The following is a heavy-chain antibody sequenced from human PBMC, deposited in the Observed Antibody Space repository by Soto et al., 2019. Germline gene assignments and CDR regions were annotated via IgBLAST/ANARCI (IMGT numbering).Heavy chain of an antibody. V-gene: IGHV4-59*08. CDR1: GCSISSYF. D-gene: IGHD6-25*01. CDR3: ARQVSSAWPPYYYDMDV. CDR2: IHYSGST. J-gene: IGHJ6*02. Sequence: SETLSLTCTVSGCSISSYFWSWIRQPPGRGLEWIGHIHYSGSTNYNPSLKSRVTISVDTSKNQVSLKLSSVTAADTAMYFCARQVSSAWPPYYYDMDVWGQGTTVT.